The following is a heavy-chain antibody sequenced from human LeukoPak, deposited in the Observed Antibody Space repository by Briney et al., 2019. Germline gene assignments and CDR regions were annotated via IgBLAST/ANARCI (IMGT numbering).Heavy chain of an antibody. J-gene: IGHJ4*02. CDR2: ISGSGGST. Sequence: GGSLRLSCAASGFTFSSYAMSWVRQAPGKGLEWVSAISGSGGSTYYADSVKGWFTISRDNSKNTLYLQMNSLGAEDTDVYYCAKNRPYYDSSGYYWFDYWGQGTLVTVFS. CDR3: AKNRPYYDSSGYYWFDY. D-gene: IGHD3-22*01. V-gene: IGHV3-23*01. CDR1: GFTFSSYA.